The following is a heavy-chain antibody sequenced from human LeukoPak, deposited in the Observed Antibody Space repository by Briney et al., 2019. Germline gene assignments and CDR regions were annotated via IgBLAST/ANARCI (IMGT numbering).Heavy chain of an antibody. D-gene: IGHD3-22*01. J-gene: IGHJ4*02. Sequence: GASVKVSCKASGYTFTGYYMHWVRQAPGQGLEWMGWINPNSGGTNYAQKFQGRVTMTRDTSISTAYMELSRLRSDDTAVYYCARRYYDSSGCTFDYWGQGTLVTVSS. V-gene: IGHV1-2*02. CDR3: ARRYYDSSGCTFDY. CDR1: GYTFTGYY. CDR2: INPNSGGT.